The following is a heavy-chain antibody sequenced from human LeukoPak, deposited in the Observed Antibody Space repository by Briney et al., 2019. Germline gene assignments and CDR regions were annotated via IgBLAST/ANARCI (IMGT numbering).Heavy chain of an antibody. CDR2: ISYDGSNK. J-gene: IGHJ4*02. CDR1: GFTLSTYW. Sequence: GGSLRLSCAASGFTLSTYWMHWVRQAPGKGLEWVAVISYDGSNKYYADSVKGRFTISRDNSKNTLYLQMNSLRAEDTAVYYCARDPASGGDYWGQGTLVTVSS. CDR3: ARDPASGGDY. V-gene: IGHV3-30-3*01. D-gene: IGHD3-10*01.